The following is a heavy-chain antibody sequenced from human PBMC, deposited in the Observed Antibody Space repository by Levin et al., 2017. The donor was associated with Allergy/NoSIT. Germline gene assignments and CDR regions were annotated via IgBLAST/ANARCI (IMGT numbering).Heavy chain of an antibody. D-gene: IGHD1-26*01. CDR3: ARDSAKWELPIDY. J-gene: IGHJ4*02. CDR1: GFTLSSYW. V-gene: IGHV3-74*01. Sequence: AGGSLRLSCAASGFTLSSYWMHWVRQAPGKGLVWVSGLNSDGTSTTYADSVKGRFTISRDIAKNTLYLQMNSLRAEDTAVYYCARDSAKWELPIDYWGQGTLVAVSS. CDR2: LNSDGTST.